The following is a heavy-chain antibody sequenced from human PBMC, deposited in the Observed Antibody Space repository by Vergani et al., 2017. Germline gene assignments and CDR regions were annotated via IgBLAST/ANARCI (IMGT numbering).Heavy chain of an antibody. CDR3: ARLNTDYYYYMDV. V-gene: IGHV4-59*01. CDR1: GGSISSYY. Sequence: QVQLQESGPGLVKPSETLSLTCTVSGGSISSYYWSWIRQPPGKGLEWIGYIYYSGSTNYNPSLKSRVTISVDTSKTQFSLKLSSVTAADTAVYYCARLNTDYYYYMDVWGKGTTVTVSS. CDR2: IYYSGST. J-gene: IGHJ6*03. D-gene: IGHD2-8*02.